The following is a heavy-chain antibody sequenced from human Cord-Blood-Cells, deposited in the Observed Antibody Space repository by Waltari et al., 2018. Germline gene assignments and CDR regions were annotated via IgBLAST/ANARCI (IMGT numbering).Heavy chain of an antibody. CDR3: ARQGRAAMVAWWFDP. D-gene: IGHD5-18*01. Sequence: QLQLQESGPGLVKPSETLSLTCTVSGGSISSSSYYWGWIRQPPGKGLEWIGSIYYSGSTYYNPSLKSRVTISVDTSKNQFSLKLSSVTAADTAVYYCARQGRAAMVAWWFDPWGQGTLVTVSS. CDR1: GGSISSSSYY. V-gene: IGHV4-39*01. CDR2: IYYSGST. J-gene: IGHJ5*02.